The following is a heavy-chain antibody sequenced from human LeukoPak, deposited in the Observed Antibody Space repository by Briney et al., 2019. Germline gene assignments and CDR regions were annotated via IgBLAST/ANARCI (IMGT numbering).Heavy chain of an antibody. V-gene: IGHV1-2*02. CDR2: INPNSGGT. Sequence: ASVKVSCKASGCTFTGYYMHWVRRAPGQGLEWMGWINPNSGGTNYAQKFQGRVTMTRDTSISTAYMELSRLRSDDTAVYYCARGIRIVVVPAAIRFDYWGQGTLVTVSS. J-gene: IGHJ4*02. CDR1: GCTFTGYY. D-gene: IGHD2-2*02. CDR3: ARGIRIVVVPAAIRFDY.